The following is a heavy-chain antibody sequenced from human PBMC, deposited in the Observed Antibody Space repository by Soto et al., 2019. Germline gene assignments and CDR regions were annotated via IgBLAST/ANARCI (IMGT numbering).Heavy chain of an antibody. CDR1: SGSISSSDW. Sequence: QVNLEESGPGLVKPSGTLSLTCAVSSGSISSSDWWTWVRQPPGKGLEWIGEINHRGTTNYNPSLKSRAIISVDKSQNQFSLRLTSVTAADTAVYYCARENRVTIHPYYYYMDVWGKGATVTVSS. D-gene: IGHD4-4*01. CDR3: ARENRVTIHPYYYYMDV. V-gene: IGHV4-4*02. J-gene: IGHJ6*03. CDR2: INHRGTT.